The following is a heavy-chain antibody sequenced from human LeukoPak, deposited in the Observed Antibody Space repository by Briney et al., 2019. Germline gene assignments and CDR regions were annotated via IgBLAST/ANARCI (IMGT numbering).Heavy chain of an antibody. V-gene: IGHV4-4*07. CDR3: ARRGSSGWGKYFQH. CDR1: GGSISSYY. Sequence: SETLSLTCTVSGGSISSYYWSWIRQVAGKGLEWIGRIYTSGSTNYNPSLKSRVTMSVDTSKNQFSLKLTSVTAADTAVYYCARRGSSGWGKYFQHWGQGTLVTVSS. J-gene: IGHJ1*01. CDR2: IYTSGST. D-gene: IGHD6-19*01.